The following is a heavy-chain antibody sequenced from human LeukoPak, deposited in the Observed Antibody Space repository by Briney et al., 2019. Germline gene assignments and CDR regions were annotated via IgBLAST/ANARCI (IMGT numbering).Heavy chain of an antibody. J-gene: IGHJ4*02. CDR1: GFTFSSYG. CDR3: ATALTTRDTAMVKGY. CDR2: IWYDGSSK. D-gene: IGHD5-18*01. Sequence: PGGSLRLSCAASGFTFSSYGMHWVRQAPGKGLEWVAVIWYDGSSKSYADSVKGRFTISRDNSKNTLYLQMNSLRAEDTAVYYCATALTTRDTAMVKGYWGQGTLVTVSS. V-gene: IGHV3-33*01.